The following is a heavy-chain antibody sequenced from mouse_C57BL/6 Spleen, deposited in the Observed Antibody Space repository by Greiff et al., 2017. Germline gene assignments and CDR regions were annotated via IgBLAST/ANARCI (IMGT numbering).Heavy chain of an antibody. J-gene: IGHJ4*01. CDR3: TRGTGNYAMDY. D-gene: IGHD4-1*01. CDR2: IDPETGGT. Sequence: QVQLKESGAELVRPGASVTLSCKASGYTFTDYEMHWVKQTPVHGLEWIGAIDPETGGTAYNQKFKGKAILTADKSSSTAYMELRSLTSEDSAVYYCTRGTGNYAMDYWGQGTSVTVSS. V-gene: IGHV1-15*01. CDR1: GYTFTDYE.